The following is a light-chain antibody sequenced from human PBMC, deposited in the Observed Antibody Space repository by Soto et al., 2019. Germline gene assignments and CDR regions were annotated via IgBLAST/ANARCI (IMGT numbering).Light chain of an antibody. Sequence: QLVLTQSSSASASLGSSVKLTCTLSSGHSTYIIAWHQQQPGKAPRYLMKLEGSGSYNKGSGIPYRFSGSSSGADRYLTISNPQFEDEADYYCETWDTNVVVFGGGTKVTVL. CDR2: LEGSGSY. CDR3: ETWDTNVVV. J-gene: IGLJ2*01. CDR1: SGHSTYI. V-gene: IGLV4-60*02.